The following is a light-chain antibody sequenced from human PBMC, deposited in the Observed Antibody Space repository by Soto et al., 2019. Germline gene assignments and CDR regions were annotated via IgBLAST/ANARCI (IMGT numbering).Light chain of an antibody. Sequence: DIVMTQSPLSLPVTPGEPASISCRSSQSLLHSNGYNYLDWYVQKPGQSPQLLIYLGSNRASGVPDRFSGSWSGTDFTLKISRVEAEDVGLYYCMQALQAPLTFGQGTKVEIK. J-gene: IGKJ1*01. CDR2: LGS. CDR1: QSLLHSNGYNY. CDR3: MQALQAPLT. V-gene: IGKV2-28*01.